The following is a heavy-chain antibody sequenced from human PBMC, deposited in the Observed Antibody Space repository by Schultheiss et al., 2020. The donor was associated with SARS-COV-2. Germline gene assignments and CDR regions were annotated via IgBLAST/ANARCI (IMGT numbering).Heavy chain of an antibody. CDR1: GFTFSSYG. CDR3: ARVSVMYTPSSGGEGAFDI. V-gene: IGHV3-30*03. D-gene: IGHD3-16*01. Sequence: GGSLRLSCAASGFTFSSYGMHWVRQAPGKGLEWVAVISYDGSNKYYADSVKGRFTISRDNAKNSLYLQMNSLRAEDTAVYYCARVSVMYTPSSGGEGAFDIWGQGTMVTVSS. J-gene: IGHJ3*02. CDR2: ISYDGSNK.